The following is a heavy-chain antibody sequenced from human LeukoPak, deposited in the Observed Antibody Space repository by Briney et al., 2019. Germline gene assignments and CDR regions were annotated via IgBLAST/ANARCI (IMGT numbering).Heavy chain of an antibody. D-gene: IGHD5-12*01. Sequence: PGGSLRLSCAASGFTFNSYDMHWVRQATGKGLEWVSAIGTAGDTYYPGSVKGRFTISRENAKNSLYLQMNSLRAGDTAVYYCARGGGYSGYDYDLYYFDYWGQGTLVTVSS. J-gene: IGHJ4*02. CDR1: GFTFNSYD. CDR3: ARGGGYSGYDYDLYYFDY. V-gene: IGHV3-13*01. CDR2: IGTAGDT.